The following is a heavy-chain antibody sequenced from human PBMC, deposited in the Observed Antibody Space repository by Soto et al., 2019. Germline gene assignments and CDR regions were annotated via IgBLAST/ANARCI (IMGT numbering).Heavy chain of an antibody. CDR1: GFTFSSYG. D-gene: IGHD3-16*02. V-gene: IGHV3-33*01. J-gene: IGHJ4*02. Sequence: QVQLVESGGGVVQPGRSLRLSCAASGFTFSSYGMHWVRQAPGKGLEWVAVIWYDGSNKYYADSVKGRFTISRDNSKNTLYLQRNSLRAEDTAVYYCARPGSAYDYVWGSYRYTYTGFDYWGQGTLVTGSS. CDR2: IWYDGSNK. CDR3: ARPGSAYDYVWGSYRYTYTGFDY.